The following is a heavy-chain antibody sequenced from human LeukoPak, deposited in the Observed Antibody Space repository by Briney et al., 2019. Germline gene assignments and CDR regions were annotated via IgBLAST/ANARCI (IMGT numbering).Heavy chain of an antibody. Sequence: GASVKVSCKASGYTFTGYYMHWVRQAPGQGLEWMGWINPNSGGTNYAQKFQGRVTMTRDTSISTAYMELSRLRSDDTAVYYCARDLSCSSTSCPVSEHWGQGTLVTVSS. V-gene: IGHV1-2*02. D-gene: IGHD2-2*01. CDR3: ARDLSCSSTSCPVSEH. J-gene: IGHJ1*01. CDR2: INPNSGGT. CDR1: GYTFTGYY.